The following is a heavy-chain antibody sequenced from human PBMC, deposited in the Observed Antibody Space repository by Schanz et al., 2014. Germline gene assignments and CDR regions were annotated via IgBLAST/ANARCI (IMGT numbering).Heavy chain of an antibody. J-gene: IGHJ4*02. CDR1: GFAFSSYA. V-gene: IGHV3-23*04. CDR3: ARDLPRTFLFDY. CDR2: ISGSGGST. Sequence: EVQLVESGGGLVQPGGSLRLSCLASGFAFSSYAMSWVRQAPGKGLEWVSAISGSGGSTYYADSVKGRFTISRDNAKNSLYLQMDSLRAEDTAVYYCARDLPRTFLFDYWGQGTLVTVSS.